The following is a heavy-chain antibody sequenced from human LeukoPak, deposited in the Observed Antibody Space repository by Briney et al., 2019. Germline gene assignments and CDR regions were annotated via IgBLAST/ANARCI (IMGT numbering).Heavy chain of an antibody. CDR3: ARGKSKFDY. V-gene: IGHV4-30-4*01. CDR1: GGSTSRGDYY. CDR2: IYYSGST. Sequence: SETLSLTCTVSGGSTSRGDYYWSWIRQPPGKGLEWIGYIYYSGSTDYNPSLKSRVTISVDTSKNQFSLKLSSVTAAGTAVYYCARGKSKFDYWGQGTLVTVSS. J-gene: IGHJ4*02.